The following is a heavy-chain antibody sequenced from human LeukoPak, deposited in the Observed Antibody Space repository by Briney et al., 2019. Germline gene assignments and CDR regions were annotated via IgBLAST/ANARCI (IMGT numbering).Heavy chain of an antibody. D-gene: IGHD2-2*01. J-gene: IGHJ6*04. CDR1: GYTFTSYA. Sequence: ASVKVSCKASGYTFTSYAMHWVRQAPGQRLEWMGWINAGNGNTKYSQKFQGRVTITGDTSASTAYMELSSLRSEDTAVYYCARMPYCSSTSCYLDYYGMDVWGKGTTVTVSS. CDR2: INAGNGNT. V-gene: IGHV1-3*01. CDR3: ARMPYCSSTSCYLDYYGMDV.